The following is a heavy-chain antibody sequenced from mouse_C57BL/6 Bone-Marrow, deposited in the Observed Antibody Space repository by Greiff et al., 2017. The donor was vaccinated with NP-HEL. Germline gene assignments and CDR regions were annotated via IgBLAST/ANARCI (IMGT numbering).Heavy chain of an antibody. Sequence: QVQLQQSGAELVKPGASVKLSCKASGYTFTEYTIHWVKQRSGQCLEWIGWFYPGSGSIKYNEKFKDKATLTSDKSSSTVYMDLSRLTSEDSAVYFCARHGDYFGSSYGYFDVWGTGTTVTVSA. V-gene: IGHV1-62-2*01. J-gene: IGHJ1*03. D-gene: IGHD1-1*01. CDR2: FYPGSGSI. CDR3: ARHGDYFGSSYGYFDV. CDR1: GYTFTEYT.